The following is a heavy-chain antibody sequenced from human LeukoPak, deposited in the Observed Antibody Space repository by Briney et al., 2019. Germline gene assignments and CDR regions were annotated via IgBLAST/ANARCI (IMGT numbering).Heavy chain of an antibody. CDR1: GFTVSSNY. D-gene: IGHD6-19*01. CDR3: AKGRAGIAVADFDY. J-gene: IGHJ4*02. V-gene: IGHV3-53*05. Sequence: GGSLRLSCAASGFTVSSNYMNWVRQAPGKGLEWVSVIYGGGNIYYADSVKGRFTISRDNSKNTLYLQMNSLRAEDTALYYCAKGRAGIAVADFDYWGQGTLVTVSS. CDR2: IYGGGNI.